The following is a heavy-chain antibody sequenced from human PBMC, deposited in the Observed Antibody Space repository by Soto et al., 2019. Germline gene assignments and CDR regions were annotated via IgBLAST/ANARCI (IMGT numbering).Heavy chain of an antibody. CDR2: ISAYNGNT. D-gene: IGHD2-15*01. V-gene: IGHV1-18*04. CDR1: GYTFTGYG. Sequence: ASVKVSCKASGYTFTGYGISWVRQAPGQGLEWMGWISAYNGNTNYAQKLQGRVTMTTDTSTSTAYMELRSLRSDDTAVYYCARDVGIVVVVAATENWFDPWGQGTLVTVSS. J-gene: IGHJ5*02. CDR3: ARDVGIVVVVAATENWFDP.